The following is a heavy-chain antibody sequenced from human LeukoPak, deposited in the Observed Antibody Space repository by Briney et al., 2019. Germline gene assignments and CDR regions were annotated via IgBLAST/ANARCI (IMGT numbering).Heavy chain of an antibody. J-gene: IGHJ3*02. D-gene: IGHD2-21*02. CDR1: AGSISSYY. CDR2: IHYSGST. V-gene: IGHV4-59*08. Sequence: SETLSLTCTVSAGSISSYYWSWIRQPPGKGLEWIGYIHYSGSTNYNPSHKSRVTISVDTSQNQFSLKLSSVTAADTTVYYCASLSCGADCYIPSDGFDIWGQGTMVSVSS. CDR3: ASLSCGADCYIPSDGFDI.